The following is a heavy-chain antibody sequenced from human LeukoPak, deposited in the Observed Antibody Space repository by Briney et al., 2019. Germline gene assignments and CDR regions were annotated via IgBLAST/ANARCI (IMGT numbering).Heavy chain of an antibody. Sequence: SETLSLTCSVSGGSISSSDYYWGWIRQPPGKGLEWIGTMFYNGATKSNPSLSSRVTMSIDTSKNQFSLKLRSVTAADTAVYYCASDAVDYWGQGTLVTVSS. V-gene: IGHV4-39*07. CDR1: GGSISSSDYY. CDR2: MFYNGAT. CDR3: ASDAVDY. J-gene: IGHJ4*02.